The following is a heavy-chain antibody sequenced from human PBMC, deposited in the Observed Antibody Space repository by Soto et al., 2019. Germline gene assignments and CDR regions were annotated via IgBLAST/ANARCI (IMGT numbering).Heavy chain of an antibody. CDR1: GFTFSSHA. V-gene: IGHV3-23*01. D-gene: IGHD3-10*01. J-gene: IGHJ4*02. CDR3: ARDRLGFGDLDS. CDR2: VSSGGGAT. Sequence: GGSLRLSCAASGFTFSSHAMTWVRKAPGKGLEWVATVSSGGGATYYAESVKGRFTVSRANSKNTVSLHMDSLRADDTARYYCARDRLGFGDLDSWGPGTLVTVSS.